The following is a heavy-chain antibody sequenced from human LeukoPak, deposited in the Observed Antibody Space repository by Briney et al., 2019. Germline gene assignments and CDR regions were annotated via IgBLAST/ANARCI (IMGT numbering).Heavy chain of an antibody. CDR3: ARANFLYCSSTTCLFDY. J-gene: IGHJ4*02. D-gene: IGHD2-2*01. CDR1: GYTFTDYY. CDR2: INPNDGDT. V-gene: IGHV1-2*02. Sequence: AASVKVSCKASGYTFTDYYMHWVRQAPGQGFEWMGLINPNDGDTKYAQKFQGRVTMTRDTSISTAHMEVSRLRSDDTAVYYCARANFLYCSSTTCLFDYWGQGTLVTVSS.